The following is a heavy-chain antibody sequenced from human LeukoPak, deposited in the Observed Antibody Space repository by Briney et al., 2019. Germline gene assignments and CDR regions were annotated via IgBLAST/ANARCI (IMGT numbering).Heavy chain of an antibody. V-gene: IGHV3-53*01. D-gene: IGHD4-17*01. CDR3: AREAVTRNYFDY. CDR2: IYSVGST. Sequence: GGSLRPSCAASGFTVSSNYMNCVRQALGKGLEWGSVIYSVGSTYYADSVKGRLTISRDNSKNTLFLQMNSLRAEATAVYYCAREAVTRNYFDYWGRGTLVTVSS. J-gene: IGHJ4*02. CDR1: GFTVSSNY.